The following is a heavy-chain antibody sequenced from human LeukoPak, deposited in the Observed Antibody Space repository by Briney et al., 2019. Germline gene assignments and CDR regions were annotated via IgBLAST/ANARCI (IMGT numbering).Heavy chain of an antibody. J-gene: IGHJ6*03. Sequence: SVKVSCKASGGTFSSYAISWVRQAPGQGLEWMGGIIPIFGTANYAQKFQGRVTITADKSTSTAYMELSSLRSEDTAVYYCSMVRGLYYYYMDVWGKGTTVTVSS. CDR2: IIPIFGTA. CDR1: GGTFSSYA. CDR3: SMVRGLYYYYMDV. V-gene: IGHV1-69*06. D-gene: IGHD3-10*01.